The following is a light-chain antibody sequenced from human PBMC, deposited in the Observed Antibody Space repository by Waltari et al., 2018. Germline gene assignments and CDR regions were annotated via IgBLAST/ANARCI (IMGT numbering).Light chain of an antibody. CDR1: QSVSSN. Sequence: EIVMTQSPATVSVSPGERATLSCRASQSVSSNLAWYQQKPGQAPRLLIYGVSTRATGIPARFSGSGPGTEFTLTISSLQSEDFAVYYCQQYHNWPPLTFGGGTKVEIK. CDR3: QQYHNWPPLT. J-gene: IGKJ4*01. V-gene: IGKV3-15*01. CDR2: GVS.